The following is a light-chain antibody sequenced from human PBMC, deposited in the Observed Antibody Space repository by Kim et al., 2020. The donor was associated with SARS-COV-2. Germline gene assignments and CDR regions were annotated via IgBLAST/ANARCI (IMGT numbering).Light chain of an antibody. V-gene: IGLV1-44*01. CDR3: ATWDDSLNGWV. CDR2: TNN. CDR1: SSNIGNNT. Sequence: GQRVTISCSGSSSNIGNNTVNWFQQLPGTAPKLLIYTNNQPPSGVPDRFSGSKSATSASLAITGLQSEDEADYYCATWDDSLNGWVFGGGTQLTVL. J-gene: IGLJ3*02.